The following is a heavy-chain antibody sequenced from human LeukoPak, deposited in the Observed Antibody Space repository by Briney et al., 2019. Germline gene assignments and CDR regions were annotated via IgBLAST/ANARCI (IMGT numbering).Heavy chain of an antibody. J-gene: IGHJ6*03. Sequence: ASVKVSCKASGYTFTGYYMHWVRQAPGQGLEWMGWINPNSGGTNSAQKFQGRVTMTRDTSISTAYMELSRLRSDDTAVYYCAREHDGSGSWTMTYFYNYYMDVWGKGTTVTVSS. D-gene: IGHD3-10*01. CDR3: AREHDGSGSWTMTYFYNYYMDV. V-gene: IGHV1-2*02. CDR2: INPNSGGT. CDR1: GYTFTGYY.